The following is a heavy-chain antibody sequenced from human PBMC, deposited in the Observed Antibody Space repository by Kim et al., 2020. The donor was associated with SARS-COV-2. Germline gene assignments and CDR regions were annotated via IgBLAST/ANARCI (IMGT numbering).Heavy chain of an antibody. CDR2: INYSGST. Sequence: SETLSLTCTVSGGSISSYYWSWIRQLPGKGLEWIGYINYSGSTNYNPSLKSRVTISVDTSQNQFTLKLSSVTAADTAVYYCVRLTDYYGSGRIFDYWGEGTLVTVSP. CDR1: GGSISSYY. J-gene: IGHJ4*02. D-gene: IGHD3-10*01. V-gene: IGHV4-59*13. CDR3: VRLTDYYGSGRIFDY.